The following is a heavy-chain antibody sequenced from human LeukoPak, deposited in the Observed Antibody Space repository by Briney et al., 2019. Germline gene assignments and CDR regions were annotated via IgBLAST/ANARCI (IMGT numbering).Heavy chain of an antibody. CDR3: ARALGSSSDF. J-gene: IGHJ4*02. V-gene: IGHV3-74*01. Sequence: GGSLRLSCAASGFTFRNSWMHWVRQAPGKGLVWVSRINDDGSTTNYAASVKGRFTISRDNAKNTLYLQMNSLRGEDTAVYYCARALGSSSDFWGQGTLVTVSS. CDR1: GFTFRNSW. CDR2: INDDGSTT. D-gene: IGHD1-26*01.